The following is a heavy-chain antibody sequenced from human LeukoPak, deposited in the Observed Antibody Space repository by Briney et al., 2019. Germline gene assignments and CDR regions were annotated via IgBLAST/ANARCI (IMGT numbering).Heavy chain of an antibody. D-gene: IGHD6-6*01. V-gene: IGHV4-61*08. CDR3: ARRRGGIAAPNHYYFDY. CDR1: GGSISSGDDY. Sequence: SETLSLTCTVSGGSISSGDDYWSWIRQPPGKGLEWIGYIYYSGSTNYNPSLKSRVTISVDTSKNQFSLKLSSVTAADTAVYYCARRRGGIAAPNHYYFDYWGQGTLVTVSS. CDR2: IYYSGST. J-gene: IGHJ4*02.